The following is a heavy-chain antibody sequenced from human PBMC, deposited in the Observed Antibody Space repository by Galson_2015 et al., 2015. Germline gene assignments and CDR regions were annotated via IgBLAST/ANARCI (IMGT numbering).Heavy chain of an antibody. J-gene: IGHJ4*02. CDR2: ISGGGDTI. CDR3: TRHLGIGSGSPEF. D-gene: IGHD7-27*01. Sequence: SLRLSCAASGFTFGHFPMNWVRQAPGKGPEWIAYISGGGDTIYYANSVKGRFTISRDNAKNSLSLQMNSLRGDDTAVYYCTRHLGIGSGSPEFWGQGTLVAVSS. CDR1: GFTFGHFP. V-gene: IGHV3-48*03.